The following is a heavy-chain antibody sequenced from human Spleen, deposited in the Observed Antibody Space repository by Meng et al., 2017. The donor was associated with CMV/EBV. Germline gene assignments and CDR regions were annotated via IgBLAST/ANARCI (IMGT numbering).Heavy chain of an antibody. D-gene: IGHD2-2*01. CDR1: GFTFSSYA. CDR3: AKVGYCSSTTCSYDGFEI. J-gene: IGHJ3*02. V-gene: IGHV3-23*01. CDR2: ISGSGSNT. Sequence: ETLSLTCAASGFTFSSYAMSWVRQAPGKGLEWVSAISGSGSNTYYADSVKGRFTISRDNSKNTLYLQMNSLRAEDTAVYYCAKVGYCSSTTCSYDGFEIWGQGTMVTVSS.